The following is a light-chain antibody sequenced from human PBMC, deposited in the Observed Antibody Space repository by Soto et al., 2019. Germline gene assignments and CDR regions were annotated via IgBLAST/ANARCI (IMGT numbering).Light chain of an antibody. CDR1: QSVGTY. V-gene: IGKV3-20*01. CDR3: QQYVSIPLT. J-gene: IGKJ4*01. CDR2: GAS. Sequence: EIVLTQSPGTLSLSPGERATLSCRASQSVGTYLAWYRQKPGQAPRLLIYGASSRATGIPDRFSGSGSGTDFTLTISRLEPEDFAVYHCQQYVSIPLTFGGGTKVEIK.